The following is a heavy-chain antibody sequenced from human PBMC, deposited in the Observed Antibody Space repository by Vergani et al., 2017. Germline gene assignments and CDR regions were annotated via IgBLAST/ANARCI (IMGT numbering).Heavy chain of an antibody. J-gene: IGHJ2*01. CDR3: VKDIAASGNYWYFVL. Sequence: EVQLVESGGGLVQPGRSLRLSCAASGFTFDDYAMTWVRQAPGKGLEWVSGINWNSDSIAYADSVKGRFTISRDNAKNSLYLQMNSLRAEDTALYYCVKDIAASGNYWYFVLWGRGTLVTVSS. V-gene: IGHV3-9*01. CDR1: GFTFDDYA. D-gene: IGHD6-13*01. CDR2: INWNSDSI.